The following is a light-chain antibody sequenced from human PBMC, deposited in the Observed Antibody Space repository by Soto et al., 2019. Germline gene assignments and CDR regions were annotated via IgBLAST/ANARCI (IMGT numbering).Light chain of an antibody. CDR3: QQFSSYPLT. J-gene: IGKJ4*01. CDR2: DAS. V-gene: IGKV3-20*01. Sequence: EVVLTQSPGTLSLYPGERATLSCRASQTVRNNYLAWYQQKPGQAPRLLIYDASSRATGIPDRFSGGGSGTDFTLAISRLEPEDFAVYYCQQFSSYPLTFGGGTKVYIK. CDR1: QTVRNNY.